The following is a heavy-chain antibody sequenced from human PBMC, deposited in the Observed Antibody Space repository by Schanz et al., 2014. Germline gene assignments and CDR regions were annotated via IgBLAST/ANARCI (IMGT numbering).Heavy chain of an antibody. D-gene: IGHD3-3*01. CDR1: RFTISRNP. CDR2: ICYETRQ. CDR3: ARFLARYQYYGVDV. Sequence: QVHLVESGGGVVQPGRSLRLSCTGSRFTISRNPIHWVRQAPGKGLERVPIICYETRQFYADSVKGRFSISRDNGETSVYLQINSLRVEDTAVYYCARFLARYQYYGVDVWGQGTTXIVSS. J-gene: IGHJ6*02. V-gene: IGHV3-30-3*01.